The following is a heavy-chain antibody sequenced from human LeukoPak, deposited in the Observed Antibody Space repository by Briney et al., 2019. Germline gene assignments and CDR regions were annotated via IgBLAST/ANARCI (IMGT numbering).Heavy chain of an antibody. Sequence: GGSQRLSCAASGFTFSSYSMNWVRQAPGKGLEWVSSISSSSSYIYYADSVKGRFTISRDNAKNSLYLQMNSLRAEDTAVYYCARGGVGRAFDIWGQGTMVTVSS. J-gene: IGHJ3*02. CDR1: GFTFSSYS. V-gene: IGHV3-21*01. D-gene: IGHD3-3*01. CDR3: ARGGVGRAFDI. CDR2: ISSSSSYI.